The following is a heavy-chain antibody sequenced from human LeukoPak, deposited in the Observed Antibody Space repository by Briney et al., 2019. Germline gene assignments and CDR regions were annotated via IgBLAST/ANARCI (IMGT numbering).Heavy chain of an antibody. CDR1: GFTFSSYA. CDR2: ISYDGSNK. V-gene: IGHV3-30*04. CDR3: ARTAAAGTPY. Sequence: GGSLRLSCAASGFTFSSYAMRWVRQAPGKGLEWVAVISYDGSNKYYADSVKGRFTISRDNSKNTLYLQMNSLRAEDTAVYYCARTAAAGTPYWGQGTLVTVSS. J-gene: IGHJ4*02. D-gene: IGHD6-13*01.